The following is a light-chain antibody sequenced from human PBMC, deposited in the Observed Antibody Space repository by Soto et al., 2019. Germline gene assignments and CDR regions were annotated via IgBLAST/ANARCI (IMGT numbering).Light chain of an antibody. Sequence: DIQLTQSPSFLSASVGDRVTITCRASQGLSSDLAWYQQKPGKAPKLLIYAASTLQSGVPSRFSGSGSGPEVTLTISSLQPEDVATYYCQQLNSYPITFGQGTRLEIK. J-gene: IGKJ5*01. CDR2: AAS. CDR1: QGLSSD. V-gene: IGKV1-9*01. CDR3: QQLNSYPIT.